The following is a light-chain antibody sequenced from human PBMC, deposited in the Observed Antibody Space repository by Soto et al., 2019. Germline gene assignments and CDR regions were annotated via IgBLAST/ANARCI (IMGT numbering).Light chain of an antibody. CDR2: DAS. Sequence: EIVFTQSPFTRSLSPVERATLSFMASQSVSSYLAWYQQKPGQAPRLLIYDASNRATGIPARFSGSGSGTDFTLTISSLEPEDFAVYYCQQRSNWPIDFGQGTRLEIK. CDR3: QQRSNWPID. J-gene: IGKJ5*01. CDR1: QSVSSY. V-gene: IGKV3-11*01.